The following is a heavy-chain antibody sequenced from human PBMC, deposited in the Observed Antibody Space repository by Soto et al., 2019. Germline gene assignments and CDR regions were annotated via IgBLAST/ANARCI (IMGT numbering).Heavy chain of an antibody. V-gene: IGHV4-59*01. CDR1: GGSISSYY. Sequence: SETLSLTCTVSGGSISSYYWSWIRQPPGKGLEWIGYIYYSGSTNYNPSLKSRVTISVDTSKNQFSLKLSSVTAADTAVYYCARDYGEYDFWSGYQYYYYMDVWGKGTTVTVSS. D-gene: IGHD3-3*01. J-gene: IGHJ6*03. CDR3: ARDYGEYDFWSGYQYYYYMDV. CDR2: IYYSGST.